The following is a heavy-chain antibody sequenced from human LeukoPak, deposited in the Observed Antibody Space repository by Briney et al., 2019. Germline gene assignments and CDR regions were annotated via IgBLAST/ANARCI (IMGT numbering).Heavy chain of an antibody. CDR2: LNNDGTDT. D-gene: IGHD1-14*01. J-gene: IGHJ4*02. V-gene: IGHV3-74*01. CDR3: ARGPSENNGDVAN. CDR1: GFTFSSYW. Sequence: GGSLRLSCAASGFTFSSYWMHWVRQAPGKGLFWVARLNNDGTDTYYVDSVKGRFAISRDNAKNTVYLQMNSLTAEDTAVYYCARGPSENNGDVANWGQGTLVTVSS.